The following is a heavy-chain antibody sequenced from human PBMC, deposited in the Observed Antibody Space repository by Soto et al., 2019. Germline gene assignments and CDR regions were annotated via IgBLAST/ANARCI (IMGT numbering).Heavy chain of an antibody. V-gene: IGHV5-51*01. D-gene: IGHD6-13*01. CDR2: IYPGDSDI. Sequence: GESLKISCKGCGWSFTNYWFGSVRQMPGKGLEWMGIIYPGDSDIRYSPSFQGQVTISADKSISTAYLQWSSLKASDTAMYFCARAGYSSSWYHWFDPWGQGTLVTVSS. CDR3: ARAGYSSSWYHWFDP. CDR1: GWSFTNYW. J-gene: IGHJ5*02.